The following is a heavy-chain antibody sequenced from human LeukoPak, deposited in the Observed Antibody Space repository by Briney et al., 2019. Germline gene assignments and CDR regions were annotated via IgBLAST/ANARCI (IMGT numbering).Heavy chain of an antibody. J-gene: IGHJ4*02. Sequence: GGSLRLSCAASGFNFSGYYMTWIRQAPGKGLEWLSYISGTSSSTYYTASVRGRFTISRDNAKNSLYLQMNSLRAEDTAVYYCARQKRTFDYWGRGTLVTVSS. V-gene: IGHV3-11*01. CDR3: ARQKRTFDY. CDR2: ISGTSSST. CDR1: GFNFSGYY.